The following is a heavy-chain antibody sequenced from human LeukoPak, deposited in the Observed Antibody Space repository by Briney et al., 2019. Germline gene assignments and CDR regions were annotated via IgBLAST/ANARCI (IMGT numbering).Heavy chain of an antibody. CDR2: ISPDGSVT. V-gene: IGHV3-74*01. Sequence: GGSLRFSCAASGFTFSSYWMHWVRQAPGKGLLWVSRISPDGSVTNYADSVKGRFTISRDNAKNTLYLQMNSLRAEDTAVYYCARINSEDDSWGQGTLVTVSS. D-gene: IGHD1-20*01. J-gene: IGHJ5*01. CDR3: ARINSEDDS. CDR1: GFTFSSYW.